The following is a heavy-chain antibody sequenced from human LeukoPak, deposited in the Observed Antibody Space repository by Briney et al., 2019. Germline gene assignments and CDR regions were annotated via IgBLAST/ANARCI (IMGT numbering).Heavy chain of an antibody. Sequence: ASVKVSCKASGGTFSGYAISWVRQAPGQGLEWMGGIIPIFGTANYAQKFQGRVTITADKSTSTAYMELSSLRSEDTAVYYCARGTTRAFYYYGMDVWGKGTTVTVSS. CDR3: ARGTTRAFYYYGMDV. V-gene: IGHV1-69*06. J-gene: IGHJ6*04. D-gene: IGHD1-1*01. CDR2: IIPIFGTA. CDR1: GGTFSGYA.